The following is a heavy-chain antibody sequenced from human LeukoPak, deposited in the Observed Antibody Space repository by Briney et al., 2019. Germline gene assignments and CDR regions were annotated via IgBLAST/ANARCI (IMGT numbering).Heavy chain of an antibody. V-gene: IGHV4-39*01. Sequence: PPQTLSPAWLLYTPSPSTRYSYCDWIREPPGKGRDWIGWIYYTQITYYNPTPRSPVTISVDTSHTPFSLKLGSLTAAHLAVYYCGSENNYYDSIGYYLHFDYWGQGTLVTVSS. D-gene: IGHD3-22*01. CDR1: YTPSPSTRYSY. J-gene: IGHJ4*02. CDR2: IYYTQIT. CDR3: GSENNYYDSIGYYLHFDY.